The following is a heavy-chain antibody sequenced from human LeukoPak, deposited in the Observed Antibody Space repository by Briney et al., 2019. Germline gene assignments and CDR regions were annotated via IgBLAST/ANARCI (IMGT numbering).Heavy chain of an antibody. CDR2: ISSSGSTI. D-gene: IGHD3-3*01. CDR3: ARGAESKTIFGVVIIRGYFDY. Sequence: GGSLRLSCAASGFTFSDYYMSWIRQAPGKGLEWVSYISSSGSTIYYADSVKGRFTISRDNAKNSLYLQMNSLRAEDTAVYYCARGAESKTIFGVVIIRGYFDYWGQGTLVTVPS. V-gene: IGHV3-11*01. J-gene: IGHJ4*02. CDR1: GFTFSDYY.